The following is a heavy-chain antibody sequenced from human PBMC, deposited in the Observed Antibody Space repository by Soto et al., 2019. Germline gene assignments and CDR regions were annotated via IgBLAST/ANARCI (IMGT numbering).Heavy chain of an antibody. J-gene: IGHJ4*02. CDR2: INPNVVGT. D-gene: IGHD1-26*01. V-gene: IGHV1-2*02. CDR1: GYTFSDYY. CDR3: ARGGSEVPRTLQDF. Sequence: ASVKVSCKASGYTFSDYYLHWLRQAPGQGLEWMGWINPNVVGTNYARRFQGRVTMTRDTSISTVYMKLTRLSPDDTAICLCARGGSEVPRTLQDFWGQG.